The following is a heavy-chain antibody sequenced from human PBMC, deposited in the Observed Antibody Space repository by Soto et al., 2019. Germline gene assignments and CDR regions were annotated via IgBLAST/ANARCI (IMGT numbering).Heavy chain of an antibody. D-gene: IGHD3-22*01. J-gene: IGHJ3*02. V-gene: IGHV5-51*01. CDR2: IYPADSDT. CDR1: GYRFDSHW. CDR3: GRQSGDYDSSGYGAFDI. Sequence: GESLKISCKGSGYRFDSHWIGWVRQMPGKGLEWMGIIYPADSDTRYSPSFQGQVTISVDKSIRTAYLQWSSLRASDTAIYYCGRQSGDYDSSGYGAFDIWGQGTMGTVSS.